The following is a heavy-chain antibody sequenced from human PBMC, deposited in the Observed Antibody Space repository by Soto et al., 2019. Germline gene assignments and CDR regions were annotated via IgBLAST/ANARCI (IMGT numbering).Heavy chain of an antibody. CDR3: AKDRGIQLWLIYYSDY. CDR1: GCPFSSYG. D-gene: IGHD5-18*01. V-gene: IGHV3-30*18. Sequence: GGSLRLSCAASGCPFSSYGMHWVRQAPGKGLEWVAVISYDGSNKYYADSVKGRFTISRDNYKNTLYLQMNSLRAEDTAVYYCAKDRGIQLWLIYYSDYWGQGTLVTVSS. CDR2: ISYDGSNK. J-gene: IGHJ4*02.